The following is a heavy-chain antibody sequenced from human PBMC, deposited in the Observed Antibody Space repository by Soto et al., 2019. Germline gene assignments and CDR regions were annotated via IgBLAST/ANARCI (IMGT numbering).Heavy chain of an antibody. J-gene: IGHJ4*02. Sequence: SGPTLVNPTQTLTLTCTFSGFSLSTSGVGVGWIRQPPGKALEWLALIYWNDDKRYSPSLKSRLTITKDTSKNQVVLTMTNMDTVDTATYYCAHGPYYYDSSGLDYFDYWGQGTLVTVSS. CDR1: GFSLSTSGVG. V-gene: IGHV2-5*01. CDR3: AHGPYYYDSSGLDYFDY. D-gene: IGHD3-22*01. CDR2: IYWNDDK.